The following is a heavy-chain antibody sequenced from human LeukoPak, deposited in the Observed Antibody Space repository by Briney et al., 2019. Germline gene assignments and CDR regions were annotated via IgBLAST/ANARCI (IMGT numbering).Heavy chain of an antibody. CDR2: INPNSGGT. J-gene: IGHJ3*02. Sequence: GASVKVSCKASGYTFTGYYMHWVRQAPGQGLEWMGWINPNSGGTNYAQKFQGRVTMTRDTSISTAYMELSRLRSDDTAVYYCARDVRDAYCSGGSCYSVAFDIWGQGTMVTVSS. D-gene: IGHD2-15*01. CDR1: GYTFTGYY. CDR3: ARDVRDAYCSGGSCYSVAFDI. V-gene: IGHV1-2*02.